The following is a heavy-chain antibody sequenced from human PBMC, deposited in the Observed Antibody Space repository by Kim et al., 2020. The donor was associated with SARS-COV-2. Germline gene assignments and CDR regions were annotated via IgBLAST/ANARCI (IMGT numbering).Heavy chain of an antibody. J-gene: IGHJ4*02. V-gene: IGHV3-15*01. CDR1: GFTFSNAW. CDR3: TTLGPGWFGELLSPTFDY. CDR2: IKSKTDGGTT. Sequence: GGSLRLSCAASGFTFSNAWMSWVRQAPGKGLEWVGRIKSKTDGGTTDYAAPVKGRFTISRDDSKNTLYLQMNSLKTEDTAVYYCTTLGPGWFGELLSPTFDYWGQGTLVTVSS. D-gene: IGHD3-10*01.